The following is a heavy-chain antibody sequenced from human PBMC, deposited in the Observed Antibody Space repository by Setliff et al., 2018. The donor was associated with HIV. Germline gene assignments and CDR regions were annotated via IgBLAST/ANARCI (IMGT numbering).Heavy chain of an antibody. CDR3: TRTDYYDSTGYSL. D-gene: IGHD3-22*01. CDR2: IKSKTDGGTT. Sequence: GGSLRLSCAASGFTFSNAWMSWVRQAPGKGLEWVGRIKSKTDGGTTDYAAPVKGRFTISRDDSKSIAYLQMNSLKTEDTAIYYCTRTDYYDSTGYSLWGQGTLVTVSS. CDR1: GFTFSNAW. J-gene: IGHJ4*02. V-gene: IGHV3-15*01.